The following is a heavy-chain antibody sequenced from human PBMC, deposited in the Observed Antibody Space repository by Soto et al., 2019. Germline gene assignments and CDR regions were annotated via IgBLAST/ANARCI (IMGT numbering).Heavy chain of an antibody. V-gene: IGHV2-5*02. J-gene: IGHJ5*02. CDR2: IYWAHDK. Sequence: QITLKQSGPTLVKPTQTLTLTCTFSGFPLSNSGVGVGWIRQPPVKALEWLALIYWAHDKRYSPSLTSRLTVTKDTSKTQVVLTMTIRHPVDTATYYCALSDCSSPPAELNWFDIWGQGTLVTVSS. CDR3: ALSDCSSPPAELNWFDI. D-gene: IGHD2-2*01. CDR1: GFPLSNSGVG.